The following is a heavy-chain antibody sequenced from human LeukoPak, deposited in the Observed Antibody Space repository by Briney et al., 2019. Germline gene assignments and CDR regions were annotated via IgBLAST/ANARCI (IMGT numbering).Heavy chain of an antibody. CDR3: ARDRGLFDY. CDR2: IKQGGSEK. V-gene: IGHV3-7*04. Sequence: GGSLRLSCAASGFRFSNYRMTWVRQAPGKGLEWVANIKQGGSEKQYVGSVKGRFTISRDNAKNSLYLQMNSLRAEDTAVYYCARDRGLFDYWGQGTLVTVSS. CDR1: GFRFSNYR. D-gene: IGHD3-10*01. J-gene: IGHJ4*02.